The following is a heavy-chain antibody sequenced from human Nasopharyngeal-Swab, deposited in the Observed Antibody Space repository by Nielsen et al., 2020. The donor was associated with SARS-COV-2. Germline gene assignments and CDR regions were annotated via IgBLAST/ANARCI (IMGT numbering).Heavy chain of an antibody. CDR3: ATLGGYSGYDSEYGMDV. CDR2: ISWNSGSI. Sequence: GGSLRLSCAASGFTFEDYAMHWVRQAPGKGLEWVSGISWNSGSIGYADSVKGRFTISRDNAKNSLYLQMNSLRAEDTALYYCATLGGYSGYDSEYGMDVWGQGTTVTVSS. J-gene: IGHJ6*02. CDR1: GFTFEDYA. D-gene: IGHD5-12*01. V-gene: IGHV3-9*01.